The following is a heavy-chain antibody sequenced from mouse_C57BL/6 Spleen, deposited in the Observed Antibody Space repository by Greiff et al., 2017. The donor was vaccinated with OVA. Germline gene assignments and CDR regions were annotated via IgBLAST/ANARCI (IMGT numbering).Heavy chain of an antibody. V-gene: IGHV5-9-1*02. CDR2: ISSGGDYI. CDR1: GFTFSSYA. Sequence: EVQLVESGEGLVKPGGSLKLSCAASGFTFSSYAMSWVRQTPEKRLEWVAYISSGGDYIYYADTVKGRFTISRDNARNTLYLQMSSLKSEDTAMYYCTRDDYYGSSYRYAMDYWGQGTSVTVSS. CDR3: TRDDYYGSSYRYAMDY. J-gene: IGHJ4*01. D-gene: IGHD1-1*01.